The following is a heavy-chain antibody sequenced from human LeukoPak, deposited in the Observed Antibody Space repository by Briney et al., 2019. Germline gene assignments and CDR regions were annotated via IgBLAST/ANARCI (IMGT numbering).Heavy chain of an antibody. CDR1: GFTFSSYS. J-gene: IGHJ4*02. CDR2: ISSSSSTI. V-gene: IGHV3-48*04. CDR3: ARDPSRYCSGGSCYEGD. D-gene: IGHD2-15*01. Sequence: GGSLRLSCAASGFTFSSYSMNWVRQAPGKGLEWVSYISSSSSTIYYADSVKGRFTISRDNAKNSLYLQMNSLRAEDTAVYYCARDPSRYCSGGSCYEGDWGQGTLVTVSS.